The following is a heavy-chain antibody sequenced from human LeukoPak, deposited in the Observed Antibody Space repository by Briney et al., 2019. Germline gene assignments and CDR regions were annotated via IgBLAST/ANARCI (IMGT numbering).Heavy chain of an antibody. CDR3: LGYCSRTSCLDAFDI. D-gene: IGHD2-2*01. Sequence: GGSLRLSCAASGFTFSSYSMSWVRQAPGEGLEWVSAVTDSGDYTDYADSVKGRFTISRDNSKNTLYLQMNSLRAEDTAVYYSLGYCSRTSCLDAFDIWGQGTMVTVSS. CDR2: VTDSGDYT. CDR1: GFTFSSYS. V-gene: IGHV3-23*01. J-gene: IGHJ3*02.